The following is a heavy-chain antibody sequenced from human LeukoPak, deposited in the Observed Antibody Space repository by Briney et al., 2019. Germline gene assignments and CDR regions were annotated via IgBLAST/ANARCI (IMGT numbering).Heavy chain of an antibody. Sequence: ASVKVSCKASGYTFTSYGISWVRQAPGQGLEWMGWISAYNGNTNYGQKLQGRVTMTTDTSTSTAYMELRSLRSDDTAVYYCARDIWDFVKWMGNDAFDIWGQGTMVTVSS. CDR2: ISAYNGNT. CDR3: ARDIWDFVKWMGNDAFDI. D-gene: IGHD3/OR15-3a*01. V-gene: IGHV1-18*01. J-gene: IGHJ3*02. CDR1: GYTFTSYG.